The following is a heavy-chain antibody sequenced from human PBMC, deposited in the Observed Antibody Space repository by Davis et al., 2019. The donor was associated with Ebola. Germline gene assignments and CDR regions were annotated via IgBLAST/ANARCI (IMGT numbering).Heavy chain of an antibody. J-gene: IGHJ6*04. Sequence: ASVQVSCKASGYTFTGNYMHWVRQAPGQGLEWMGRINPNSGGTNYAQKFQGRVTMTRDTSISTAYMELSRLRSDDTAVYYCARDRKYYYGSGSDYGMDVWGKGTTVTVSS. V-gene: IGHV1-2*06. CDR3: ARDRKYYYGSGSDYGMDV. D-gene: IGHD3-10*01. CDR2: INPNSGGT. CDR1: GYTFTGNY.